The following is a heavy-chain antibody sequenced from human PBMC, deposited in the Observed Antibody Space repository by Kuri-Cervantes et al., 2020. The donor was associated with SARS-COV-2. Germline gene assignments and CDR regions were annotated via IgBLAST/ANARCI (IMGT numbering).Heavy chain of an antibody. V-gene: IGHV3-53*01. CDR2: IFAGGST. J-gene: IGHJ6*02. CDR3: ARDGRFLEWSPPNYYYGMDV. Sequence: GESLKISCGATGFTVISSYMSWVRQAPGKGLEWVSTIFAGGSTYYGDSVTGRFTISRHNSNNTLFLQMNSLRAEDTAVYYCARDGRFLEWSPPNYYYGMDVWGQGTTVTVSS. CDR1: GFTVISSY. D-gene: IGHD3-3*01.